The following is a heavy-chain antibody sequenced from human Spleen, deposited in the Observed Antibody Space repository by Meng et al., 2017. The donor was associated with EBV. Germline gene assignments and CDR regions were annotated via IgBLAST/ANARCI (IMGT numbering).Heavy chain of an antibody. D-gene: IGHD3-22*01. CDR3: AREGRFSDSSGLDY. CDR2: INHSGRT. J-gene: IGHJ4*02. V-gene: IGHV4-34*01. Sequence: QAHVQEERGGLRQPSATLCTTCGVSGWSLNGYYWSWIRHPPGKGLEWIGEINHSGRTNYNPSLKRRVTISVDTSMNQFSLKLSSVTAADTAVYYCAREGRFSDSSGLDYWGQGSLVTVSS. CDR1: GWSLNGYY.